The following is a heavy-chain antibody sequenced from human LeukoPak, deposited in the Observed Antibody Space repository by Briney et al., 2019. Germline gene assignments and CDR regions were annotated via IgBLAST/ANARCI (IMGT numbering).Heavy chain of an antibody. CDR1: GFTFSSYG. CDR2: ISSSGSTI. D-gene: IGHD2-15*01. J-gene: IGHJ4*02. Sequence: GGSLRLSCAVSGFTFSSYGVNWVRQAPGKGLEWVSYISSSGSTIYYADSVKGRFNISRDNVKNSLYLQMNGLRAEDTAVYYCARVHGGYPFDQWGQGTLVTVSS. CDR3: ARVHGGYPFDQ. V-gene: IGHV3-48*01.